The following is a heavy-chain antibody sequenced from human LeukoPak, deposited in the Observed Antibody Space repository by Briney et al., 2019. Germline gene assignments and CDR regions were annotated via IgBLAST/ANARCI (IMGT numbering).Heavy chain of an antibody. CDR2: ISSSSSYT. CDR3: ARPPYCSGGSCYSGYFDY. V-gene: IGHV3-11*03. Sequence: GGSLRLSCAASEFTFSDYYMSWIRQAPGKGLEWVSYISSSSSYTNYADSEKGRFTISRDNAKNSLYLQMNSLRAEDTAVYYCARPPYCSGGSCYSGYFDYWGQGTLVTVSS. CDR1: EFTFSDYY. D-gene: IGHD2-15*01. J-gene: IGHJ4*02.